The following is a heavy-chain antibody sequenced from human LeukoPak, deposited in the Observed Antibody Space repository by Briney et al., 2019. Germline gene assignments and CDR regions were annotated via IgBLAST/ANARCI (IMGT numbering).Heavy chain of an antibody. CDR3: AKDHLVLRFLEWLPPPDY. J-gene: IGHJ4*02. Sequence: GGSLRLSCAASGFTFTTYAMHWVRQAPGKGLEWVAFIRYDGSNKYYADSVKGRFTISRDNSKNTLYLQMNSLRAEDTAVYYCAKDHLVLRFLEWLPPPDYWGQGTLVTVSS. V-gene: IGHV3-30*02. CDR2: IRYDGSNK. D-gene: IGHD3-3*01. CDR1: GFTFTTYA.